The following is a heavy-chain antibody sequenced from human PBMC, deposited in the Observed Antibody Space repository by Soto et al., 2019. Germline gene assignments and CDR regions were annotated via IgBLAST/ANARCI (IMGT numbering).Heavy chain of an antibody. Sequence: PSETLSLTCIVSGGSINNFYRSWIRQPPGKGLEWIGYVYSGGSTKYNPSLKSQVTISVDTSKNQFSLKLTSVTAADTAVYYCARGGRRVAVAGTFDSWGQGTLVTVS. CDR2: VYSGGST. V-gene: IGHV4-59*01. D-gene: IGHD6-19*01. CDR3: ARGGRRVAVAGTFDS. CDR1: GGSINNFY. J-gene: IGHJ4*02.